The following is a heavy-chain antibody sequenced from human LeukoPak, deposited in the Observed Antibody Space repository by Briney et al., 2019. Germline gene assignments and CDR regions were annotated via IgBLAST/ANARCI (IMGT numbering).Heavy chain of an antibody. V-gene: IGHV3-33*01. Sequence: GGSLRLSCAASGFTFSSYGMHWVRQAPGKGLEWVAVIWYDGSNKYYADSVKGRFTISRDNSKNTLYLQMNSLRAEDTAVYYCARVSIGYSSSWYVHYYYGMDVWGQGTTVTVS. CDR2: IWYDGSNK. D-gene: IGHD6-13*01. CDR3: ARVSIGYSSSWYVHYYYGMDV. J-gene: IGHJ6*02. CDR1: GFTFSSYG.